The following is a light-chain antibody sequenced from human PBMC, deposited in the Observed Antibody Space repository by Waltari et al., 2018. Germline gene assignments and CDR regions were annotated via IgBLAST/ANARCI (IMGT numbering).Light chain of an antibody. J-gene: IGKJ1*01. CDR2: ATS. CDR1: QTISIY. V-gene: IGKV1-39*01. CDR3: QQSYSTPPWT. Sequence: DIQMTQSPSSLSASVGDRVTITCRASQTISIYLNWYQQKPGKAPTLLIYATSSLQSGVPSRFSGSGSETDLTLTISSLQPEDFATYYCQQSYSTPPWTFGQGTKVEIK.